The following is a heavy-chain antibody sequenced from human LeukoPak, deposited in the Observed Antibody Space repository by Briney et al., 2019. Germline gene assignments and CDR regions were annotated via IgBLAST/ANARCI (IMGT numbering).Heavy chain of an antibody. D-gene: IGHD1-1*01. J-gene: IGHJ4*02. CDR3: AYLGLSSDWNDVPGPQIDY. CDR2: ISGSGTVT. CDR1: GFTFGSYA. Sequence: GRSLRLSCATSGFTFGSYAMHWVRQAPGKGLEWVSTISGSGTVTYYADSVKGRFTISRDDSTVYLQMNSLRAEDTAFYYCAYLGLSSDWNDVPGPQIDYWGQGALVTVSS. V-gene: IGHV3-23*01.